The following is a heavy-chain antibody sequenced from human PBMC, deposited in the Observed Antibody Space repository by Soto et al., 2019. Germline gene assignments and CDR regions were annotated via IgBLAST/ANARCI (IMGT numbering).Heavy chain of an antibody. CDR2: ISYDGSSK. D-gene: IGHD3-9*01. CDR1: GFTFSSYG. J-gene: IGHJ4*02. Sequence: QVQLVESGGGVVQPGRSLRLSCAASGFTFSSYGMHWVRQAPGKGLEWVAVISYDGSSKYYADSVKGRFTISRDNSKNTLYLQMNSLRAEDMAVYYCAKDPSSYDMLSGHLDYWGQGTMVTVSS. CDR3: AKDPSSYDMLSGHLDY. V-gene: IGHV3-30*18.